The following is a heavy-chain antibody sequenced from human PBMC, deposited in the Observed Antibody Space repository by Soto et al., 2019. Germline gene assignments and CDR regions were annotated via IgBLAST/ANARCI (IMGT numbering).Heavy chain of an antibody. D-gene: IGHD7-27*01. Sequence: ASVKVSCKASGYTFTSYGISWVRQAPGQGLEWMGWISAYNGNTNYAQKLQGRVTMTTDTSTGTAYMELRSLRSDDTAMYYCARDNEANWGYNPSWACDIWGQGTMVTVSS. J-gene: IGHJ3*02. CDR3: ARDNEANWGYNPSWACDI. V-gene: IGHV1-18*01. CDR1: GYTFTSYG. CDR2: ISAYNGNT.